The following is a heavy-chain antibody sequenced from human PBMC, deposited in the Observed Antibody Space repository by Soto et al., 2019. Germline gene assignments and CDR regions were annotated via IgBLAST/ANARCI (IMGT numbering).Heavy chain of an antibody. V-gene: IGHV1-69*13. Sequence: ASVKGSCKASVGNFTNYGCSWVRQAPGQGLEWVGGIIPLFGTTNYAQKFRGRVTVSADESTSTVYMELNSLRSEDTAIYYCARAHGTSWYNWFDLWGQGTLVTVSS. CDR3: ARAHGTSWYNWFDL. CDR2: IIPLFGTT. J-gene: IGHJ5*02. CDR1: VGNFTNYG. D-gene: IGHD1-26*01.